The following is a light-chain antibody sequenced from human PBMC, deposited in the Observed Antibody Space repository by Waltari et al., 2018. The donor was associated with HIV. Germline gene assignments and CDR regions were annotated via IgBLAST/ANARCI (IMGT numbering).Light chain of an antibody. CDR1: HSIGRH. CDR2: GAS. J-gene: IGKJ2*01. V-gene: IGKV1-39*01. Sequence: DIQMTQSPSSLSASIGDAVTIVCRASHSIGRHLNWYQHKAGRAPKLLIYGASNLLSGVPPRFSGSGSGTDFSLTISSMRTEDVAIYYCQQAYSTPYTFAQGTNLDIK. CDR3: QQAYSTPYT.